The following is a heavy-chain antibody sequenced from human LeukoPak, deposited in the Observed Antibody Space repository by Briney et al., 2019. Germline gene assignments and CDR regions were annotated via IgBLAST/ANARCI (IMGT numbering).Heavy chain of an antibody. D-gene: IGHD6-13*01. V-gene: IGHV3-7*01. CDR1: GVTFSNDW. J-gene: IGHJ3*02. CDR3: ARDTSPSSRSSYFDALDM. Sequence: SGGSLRLSCATSGVTFSNDWMNWVRQAQGKGLEWVANIKQDGSQKNYVDSVKGRFTISRDNTKKSLFLQMNSLRAEDTGIYYCARDTSPSSRSSYFDALDMWGQGTMVTVSS. CDR2: IKQDGSQK.